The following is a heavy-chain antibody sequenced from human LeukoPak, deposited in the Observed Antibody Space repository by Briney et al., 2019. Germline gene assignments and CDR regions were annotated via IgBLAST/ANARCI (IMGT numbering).Heavy chain of an antibody. J-gene: IGHJ4*02. CDR3: ARGLPKYYYDRSRGSERLDY. Sequence: SETLSLTCAVHGGSFSGYYWSWIRQPPGKGLEWIGEINHSGSTNYNPSLKSRVTISVDTSKNQFSLKLSSVTAADTAVYYCARGLPKYYYDRSRGSERLDYWGQGTLVTVSS. D-gene: IGHD3-22*01. CDR2: INHSGST. CDR1: GGSFSGYY. V-gene: IGHV4-34*01.